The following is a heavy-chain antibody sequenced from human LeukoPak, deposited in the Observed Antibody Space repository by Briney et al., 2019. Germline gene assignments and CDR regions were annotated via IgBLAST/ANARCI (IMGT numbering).Heavy chain of an antibody. V-gene: IGHV4-31*03. J-gene: IGHJ4*02. D-gene: IGHD6-19*01. Sequence: SETLSLTCTVSGGSISSGGYYWSWIRQHPGKGLEWIGYIYYSGSTYYNPSLKSRVTISVDTSKNQFSLKLSSVTAADTALYYCAREAIAVAAPFDYWGQGTLVTVSS. CDR3: AREAIAVAAPFDY. CDR1: GGSISSGGYY. CDR2: IYYSGST.